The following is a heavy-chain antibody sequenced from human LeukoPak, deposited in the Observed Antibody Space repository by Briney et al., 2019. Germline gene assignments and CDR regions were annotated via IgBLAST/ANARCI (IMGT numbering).Heavy chain of an antibody. J-gene: IGHJ4*02. CDR3: ARDLIGSWFGGTDF. V-gene: IGHV3-33*01. CDR1: GFTFSSYG. CDR2: TWYDGSNK. Sequence: GGSLRLSCAASGFTFSSYGMHWVRQAPGKGLEWVAVTWYDGSNKYYADSVKGRFTISRDNSKNTLYLQMNSLRAEDTAVYYCARDLIGSWFGGTDFWGQGTLVTVSS. D-gene: IGHD3-10*01.